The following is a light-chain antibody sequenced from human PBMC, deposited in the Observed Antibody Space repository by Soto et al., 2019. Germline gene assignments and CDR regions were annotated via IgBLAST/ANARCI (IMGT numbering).Light chain of an antibody. V-gene: IGLV2-11*01. CDR3: CSHAGSYTWV. CDR2: DDT. J-gene: IGLJ3*02. CDR1: SSDVGTYNY. Sequence: QSVLTQPRSVSGSPGQSVTISCTGTSSDVGTYNYVSWYEHHPDKAPKLIIYDDTKRPSGVPDRFSASKSGNTASLTISGIQAEDEADYYCCSHAGSYTWVFGGGTQLTVL.